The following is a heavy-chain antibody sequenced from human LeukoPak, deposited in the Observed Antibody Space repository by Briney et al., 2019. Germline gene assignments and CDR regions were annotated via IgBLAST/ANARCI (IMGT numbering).Heavy chain of an antibody. CDR1: GFTFNRYW. J-gene: IGHJ4*02. D-gene: IGHD5-12*01. Sequence: GGSLRLSCAASGFTFNRYWMSWVRQAPGKELQWVANIKQDGSAKYYVDSVKGRFTISRDNAKNSLYLQMNSLRAEDTAVYYCARVEASGYDYGAFDYWGQGTLVTVS. V-gene: IGHV3-7*01. CDR2: IKQDGSAK. CDR3: ARVEASGYDYGAFDY.